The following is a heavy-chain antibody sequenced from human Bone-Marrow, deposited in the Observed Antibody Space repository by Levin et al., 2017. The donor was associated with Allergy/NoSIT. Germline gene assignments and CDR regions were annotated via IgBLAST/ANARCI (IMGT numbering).Heavy chain of an antibody. Sequence: GESLKISCAASGFTFRGYGFHWVRQAPGKGLEWVAVIWLDGRSQHYADSVKGRFTISRDNSQNTLWLQMNSLRAEDTAIYYCARDIGQPDSYDYYVYGMDVWGQGTTVTVSS. D-gene: IGHD1-26*01. CDR1: GFTFRGYG. J-gene: IGHJ6*02. CDR3: ARDIGQPDSYDYYVYGMDV. CDR2: IWLDGRSQ. V-gene: IGHV3-33*01.